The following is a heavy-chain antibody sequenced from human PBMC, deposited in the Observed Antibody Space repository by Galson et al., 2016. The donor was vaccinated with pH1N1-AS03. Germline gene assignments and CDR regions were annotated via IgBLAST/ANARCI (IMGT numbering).Heavy chain of an antibody. CDR2: IKEDGSEK. D-gene: IGHD6-6*01. CDR1: GFTFGSYW. CDR3: ARYGSSPWFDP. V-gene: IGHV3-7*01. Sequence: SLRLSCAASGFTFGSYWMSWVRQAPGKGLEGVANIKEDGSEKSYVDSVKGRFTISRDNSKNSLYLQMNSLRVEDTALYYCARYGSSPWFDPWGQGTLVTVSS. J-gene: IGHJ5*02.